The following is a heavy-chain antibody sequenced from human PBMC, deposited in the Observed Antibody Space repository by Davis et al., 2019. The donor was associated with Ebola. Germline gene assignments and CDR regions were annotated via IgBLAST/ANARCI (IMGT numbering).Heavy chain of an antibody. CDR3: AREGLDTAMFYYYGMDV. CDR1: GFTFSSYA. Sequence: GESLKISCAASGFTFSSYAMSWVRQAPGKGLEWVSGISGSGATTYYADSVKGRFTISRDNSKNTLYLQMNSLRAEDTAVYYCAREGLDTAMFYYYGMDVWGQGTTVTVSS. V-gene: IGHV3-23*01. J-gene: IGHJ6*02. D-gene: IGHD5-18*01. CDR2: ISGSGATT.